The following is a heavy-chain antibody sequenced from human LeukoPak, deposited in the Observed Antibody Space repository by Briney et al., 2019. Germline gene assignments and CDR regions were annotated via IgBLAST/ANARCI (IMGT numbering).Heavy chain of an antibody. D-gene: IGHD3-22*01. CDR1: GFTFSSYA. CDR2: ISGSGGST. V-gene: IGHV3-23*01. Sequence: GGSLRLSCAASGFTFSSYAMSWVRQAPGKGLEWVSAISGSGGSTYYADSVKGRFTISRDNSKNTLYLQMNSLRAEDTAVYYCARAPSVYDSSGYYFDYWGQGTLVTVSS. J-gene: IGHJ4*02. CDR3: ARAPSVYDSSGYYFDY.